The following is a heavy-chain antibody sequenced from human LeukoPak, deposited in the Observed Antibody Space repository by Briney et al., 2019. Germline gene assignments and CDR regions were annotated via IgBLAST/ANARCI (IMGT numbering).Heavy chain of an antibody. Sequence: SETLSLTCTVSGASISSYYWSWLRQPAGKGLEWIGRSYTSGNTNYNPSLKSRVTMSVDTSKNQFSLKLTSVTAPDTAVYYCARGYSSSNRFDYWGQGTLVTVSS. D-gene: IGHD6-6*01. CDR3: ARGYSSSNRFDY. J-gene: IGHJ4*02. V-gene: IGHV4-4*07. CDR1: GASISSYY. CDR2: SYTSGNT.